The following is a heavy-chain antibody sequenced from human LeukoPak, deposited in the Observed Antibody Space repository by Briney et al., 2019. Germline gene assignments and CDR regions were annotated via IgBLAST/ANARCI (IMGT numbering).Heavy chain of an antibody. J-gene: IGHJ6*03. Sequence: WGSLRLSCAASEFTFSSYAMNWLRQAPGRGLEWVSGFSGSGGTTYYADSVKGRFTISRDNSKNTLYLQMSSLRAEDTAVYYCANGNRCASPNCLGYYYFYMDVWGKGTTVTVSS. D-gene: IGHD2/OR15-2a*01. CDR3: ANGNRCASPNCLGYYYFYMDV. CDR1: EFTFSSYA. CDR2: FSGSGGTT. V-gene: IGHV3-23*01.